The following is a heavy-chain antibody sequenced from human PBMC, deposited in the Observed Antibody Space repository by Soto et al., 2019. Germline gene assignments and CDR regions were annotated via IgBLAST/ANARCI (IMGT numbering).Heavy chain of an antibody. J-gene: IGHJ4*02. D-gene: IGHD4-17*01. V-gene: IGHV4-38-2*02. CDR3: ARDSVNYFDY. Sequence: SETLSLTCAVSGYSISSGYYWGWIRQPPGKGLEWIGSIYHSGSTYYNPSLKSRVTISVDTSKNQFSLKLSSVTAADTAVYYCARDSVNYFDYWGQGTLVTVS. CDR1: GYSISSGYY. CDR2: IYHSGST.